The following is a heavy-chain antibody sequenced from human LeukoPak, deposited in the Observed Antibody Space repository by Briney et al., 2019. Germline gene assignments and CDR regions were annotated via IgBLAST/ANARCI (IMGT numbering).Heavy chain of an antibody. CDR1: GGSISSYY. D-gene: IGHD1-26*01. CDR2: SYTSGST. Sequence: SETLSLTCTVSGGSISSYYWSWIRQPAGKGLEWIGRSYTSGSTNYNPSLKSRVTMSVGTSKNQFSLKLSSVTAADTAVYYCARRLVGASDAFDIWGQGTMVTVSS. CDR3: ARRLVGASDAFDI. J-gene: IGHJ3*02. V-gene: IGHV4-4*07.